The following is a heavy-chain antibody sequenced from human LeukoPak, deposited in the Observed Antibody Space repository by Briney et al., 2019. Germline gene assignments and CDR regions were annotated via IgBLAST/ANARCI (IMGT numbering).Heavy chain of an antibody. CDR1: GLTFSAYG. V-gene: IGHV3-23*01. J-gene: IGHJ6*02. D-gene: IGHD5-18*01. CDR2: ISGSGGST. CDR3: ARGEFAWIQGSYGLNV. Sequence: GGSLRLSCAASGLTFSAYGMSWVRQAPGEGLEWVSTISGSGGSTHYADPVKGRFTISRDDAKKALYLQMNSLRAEDTAVYYCARGEFAWIQGSYGLNVWGQGTTVTVSS.